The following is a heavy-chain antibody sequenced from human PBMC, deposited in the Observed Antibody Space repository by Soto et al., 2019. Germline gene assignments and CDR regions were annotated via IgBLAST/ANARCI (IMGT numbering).Heavy chain of an antibody. V-gene: IGHV3-30*18. J-gene: IGHJ4*01. CDR3: AKVCIAEDLDD. CDR2: ISYDGSNK. CDR1: GFTFSSYG. Sequence: PGGSLRLSCAASGFTFSSYGMHCVRQAPGKGLEWVAVISYDGSNKYYADSVKGRFTISRDNSKNTLYLQMNSLRAEDTAVYYCAKVCIAEDLDDWGHVTQVTVSS. D-gene: IGHD6-13*01.